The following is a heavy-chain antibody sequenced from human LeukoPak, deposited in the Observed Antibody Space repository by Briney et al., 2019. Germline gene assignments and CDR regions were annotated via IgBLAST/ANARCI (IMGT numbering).Heavy chain of an antibody. Sequence: ASVKVSCKASGGTFSSYAISWVRQAPGQGLEWMGGVIPIFGTANYAQKFQGRVTITTDESTSTAYMELSSLRSEDTAVYYCAQTTVDYYYYMDVWGKGTTVTVSS. V-gene: IGHV1-69*05. CDR1: GGTFSSYA. CDR3: AQTTVDYYYYMDV. CDR2: VIPIFGTA. D-gene: IGHD4-17*01. J-gene: IGHJ6*03.